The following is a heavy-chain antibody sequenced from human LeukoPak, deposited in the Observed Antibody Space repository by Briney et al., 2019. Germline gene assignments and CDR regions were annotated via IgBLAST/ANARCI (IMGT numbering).Heavy chain of an antibody. Sequence: ASLKVSCKASGYIFTGHYMHWVRQAPGQGLEWMGWINPNSGGTNYAQKFQGRVTMTRDTSISTAYMELSRLRSDDTAVYHCARLTEYYDILTGYDAVDYWGQGTLVTVSS. CDR1: GYIFTGHY. D-gene: IGHD3-9*01. CDR3: ARLTEYYDILTGYDAVDY. J-gene: IGHJ4*02. CDR2: INPNSGGT. V-gene: IGHV1-2*02.